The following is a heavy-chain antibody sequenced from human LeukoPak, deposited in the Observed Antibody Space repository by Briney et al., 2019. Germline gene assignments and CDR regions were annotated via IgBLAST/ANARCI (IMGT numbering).Heavy chain of an antibody. J-gene: IGHJ4*02. CDR1: GFTFSAYA. Sequence: GGSLRLSCAASGFTFSAYAMNWVRQAPGKGLEWVSYLSSGSDYVEQADSVKGRFTISRDNAKESLFLQMNSLRAEDTAVYYCARDIYYDSSGYYGSVYWGQGTLVTVSS. CDR3: ARDIYYDSSGYYGSVY. V-gene: IGHV3-21*01. D-gene: IGHD3-22*01. CDR2: LSSGSDYV.